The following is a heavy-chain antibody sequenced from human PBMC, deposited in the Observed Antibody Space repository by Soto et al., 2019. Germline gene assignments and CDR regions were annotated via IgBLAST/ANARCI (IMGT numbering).Heavy chain of an antibody. D-gene: IGHD3-9*01. Sequence: SETLSLTCVVSGGSFSTYYYIWIRQSPGKGLEWIGEINHNGNNNYSPSLKSRVTMSLDTSKNQFSLKLTSVTAADTAVYYCARGGSNDWQVAFDIWGQGTMVTVSS. CDR3: ARGGSNDWQVAFDI. CDR1: GGSFSTYY. CDR2: INHNGNN. V-gene: IGHV4-34*01. J-gene: IGHJ3*02.